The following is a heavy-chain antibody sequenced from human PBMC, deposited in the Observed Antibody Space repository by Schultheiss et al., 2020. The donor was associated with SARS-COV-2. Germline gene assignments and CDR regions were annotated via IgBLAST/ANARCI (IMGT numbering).Heavy chain of an antibody. CDR3: ARVWYGDYVGVNYFDY. CDR2: INHSGST. J-gene: IGHJ4*02. D-gene: IGHD4-17*01. V-gene: IGHV4-34*01. Sequence: SETLSLTCAVYGGSFSGYYWSWIRQPPGKGLEWIGEINHSGSTNCNPSLKSRVTISVDTYKNQFSLKLSSVTAADTAVYYCARVWYGDYVGVNYFDYWGQGTMVTVSS. CDR1: GGSFSGYY.